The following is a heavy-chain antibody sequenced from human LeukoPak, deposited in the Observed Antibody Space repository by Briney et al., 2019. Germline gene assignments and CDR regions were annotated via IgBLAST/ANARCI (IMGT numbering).Heavy chain of an antibody. CDR3: AAVHDCSGGSCLFDY. D-gene: IGHD2-15*01. J-gene: IGHJ4*02. CDR1: GFTFTSSA. Sequence: GASVKVSCKASGFTFTSSAVQWVRQARGQRLEWIGWIVVGSGNTNYAQKFQERVTITRDMSTSTAYMELSSLRSEDTAVYYCAAVHDCSGGSCLFDYWGQGTLVTVSS. V-gene: IGHV1-58*01. CDR2: IVVGSGNT.